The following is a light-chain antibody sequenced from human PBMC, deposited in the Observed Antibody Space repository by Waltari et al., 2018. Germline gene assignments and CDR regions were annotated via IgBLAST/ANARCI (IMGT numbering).Light chain of an antibody. Sequence: DIQMTQSPSSLSASVGDRVTITCRASQSISNWLAWYQQKPGKAPILLIYKASILKSGVPSRFSGSGSATQFTLTISSLQPGDFATYYYQQYNTYSSFGQGTKLEI. CDR2: KAS. CDR1: QSISNW. V-gene: IGKV1-5*03. J-gene: IGKJ2*01. CDR3: QQYNTYSS.